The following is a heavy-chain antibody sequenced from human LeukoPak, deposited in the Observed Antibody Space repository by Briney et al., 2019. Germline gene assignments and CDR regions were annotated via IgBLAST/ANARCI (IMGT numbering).Heavy chain of an antibody. J-gene: IGHJ3*02. Sequence: PGASVKVSCKASGYTFTSYAMHWVRQAPGQRLEWMGWSNAGNGNTKYSQEFQGRVTITRDTSASTAYMELSSLRSEDTAVYYCARGDGLYGSGSKPGAFDIWGQGTMVTVSS. D-gene: IGHD3-10*01. CDR2: SNAGNGNT. CDR3: ARGDGLYGSGSKPGAFDI. CDR1: GYTFTSYA. V-gene: IGHV1-3*01.